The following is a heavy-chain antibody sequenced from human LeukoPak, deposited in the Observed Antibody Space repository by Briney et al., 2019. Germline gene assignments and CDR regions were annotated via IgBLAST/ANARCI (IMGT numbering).Heavy chain of an antibody. CDR1: GFAFSNHN. V-gene: IGHV3-48*01. D-gene: IGHD2-15*01. Sequence: PGESLRLSCVASGFAFSNHNMDWVRQAPGKGLEWVSYISGSGDAIFYADSVRGRFTIPRDNAKNSVYLQMNSLRAEDTAVYYCARTYGSGSLDYGGQGTLVTVSS. CDR3: ARTYGSGSLDY. J-gene: IGHJ4*02. CDR2: ISGSGDAI.